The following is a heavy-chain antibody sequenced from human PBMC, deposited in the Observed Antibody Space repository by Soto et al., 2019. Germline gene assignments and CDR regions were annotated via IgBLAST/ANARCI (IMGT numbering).Heavy chain of an antibody. CDR1: VYTFTSYG. CDR2: ISAYNGNT. CDR3: ARVPGFNFYFDY. J-gene: IGHJ4*02. Sequence: ASVKVTYKASVYTFTSYGIGWVRQAPGQGLEWMGWISAYNGNTNYAQKLQGRVTMTTDTSTSTAYMELRSLRSDDTAVYYCARVPGFNFYFDYWRQLTLVTVCS. D-gene: IGHD3-3*01. V-gene: IGHV1-18*01.